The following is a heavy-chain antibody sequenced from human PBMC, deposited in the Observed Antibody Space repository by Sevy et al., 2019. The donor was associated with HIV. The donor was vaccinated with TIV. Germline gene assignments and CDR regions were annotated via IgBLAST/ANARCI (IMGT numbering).Heavy chain of an antibody. CDR3: GKDPNGDYVGAHDM. D-gene: IGHD4-17*01. CDR2: ISASGGST. Sequence: GGSLRLSCVASGFTFSIYAMSWVRQAPGKGLEWVSGISASGGSTYYADSVQGRFTISRDNSKNTLLLQMNSLRADDTAVYYCGKDPNGDYVGAHDMWGQGTVVTVSS. V-gene: IGHV3-23*01. CDR1: GFTFSIYA. J-gene: IGHJ3*02.